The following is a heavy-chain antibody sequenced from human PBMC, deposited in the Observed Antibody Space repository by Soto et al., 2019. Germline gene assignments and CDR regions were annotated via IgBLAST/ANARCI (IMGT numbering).Heavy chain of an antibody. CDR2: IDWDDDK. CDR3: ARTTSGIEAAGTGGYYYYGMDV. CDR1: GFSLSTSGMC. V-gene: IGHV2-70*01. J-gene: IGHJ6*02. Sequence: SGPTLANPTQPLTLTCTFSGFSLSTSGMCVSWIRQPPGKALEWLALIDWDDDKYYSTSLKTRLTISKDTSKNQVVLTMTNMDPVDTATYYCARTTSGIEAAGTGGYYYYGMDVWGQGTTVTVSS. D-gene: IGHD6-13*01.